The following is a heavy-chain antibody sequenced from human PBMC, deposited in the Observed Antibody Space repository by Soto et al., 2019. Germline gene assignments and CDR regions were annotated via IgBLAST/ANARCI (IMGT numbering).Heavy chain of an antibody. CDR1: GFTFSSYG. Sequence: GGSLRLSCAASGFTFSSYGMHWVRQAPGKGLEWVAVISYDGSNKYYADSVKGRFTISRDNSKNTLYLQMNSLRAEDTAAYYCAKDKTIAVAGTFDSCGQGTLFTVSS. D-gene: IGHD6-19*01. J-gene: IGHJ4*02. CDR2: ISYDGSNK. CDR3: AKDKTIAVAGTFDS. V-gene: IGHV3-30*18.